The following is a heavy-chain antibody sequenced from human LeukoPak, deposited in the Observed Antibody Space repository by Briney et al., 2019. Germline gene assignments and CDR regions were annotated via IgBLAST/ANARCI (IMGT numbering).Heavy chain of an antibody. CDR2: ISYDGSNK. J-gene: IGHJ4*02. CDR3: VLVDY. CDR1: GFTFSSYA. Sequence: PGRSLRLSSAASGFTFSSYAMHWVRQAPGKGLEWVAVISYDGSNKYYADSVKGRFTISRDNSRNTLYLQMNSLRAEDTAVYYCVLVDYWGQGTLVTVSS. D-gene: IGHD6-13*01. V-gene: IGHV3-30*01.